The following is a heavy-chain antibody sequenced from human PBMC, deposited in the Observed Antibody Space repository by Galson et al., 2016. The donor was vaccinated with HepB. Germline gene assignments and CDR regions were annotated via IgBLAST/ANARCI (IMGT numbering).Heavy chain of an antibody. V-gene: IGHV3-13*01. CDR2: IGTAPGDT. CDR3: ARGKSLWTTPWNYGLDV. Sequence: SLRLSCAGSGFSFSLYDMHWVRQVTGKGLEWVSAIGTAPGDTNYLDSVKGRFTISRENADNSLYLQMNSLRPGDTAVYYCARGKSLWTTPWNYGLDVWGKGTTVTVSS. CDR1: GFSFSLYD. D-gene: IGHD4-17*01. J-gene: IGHJ6*04.